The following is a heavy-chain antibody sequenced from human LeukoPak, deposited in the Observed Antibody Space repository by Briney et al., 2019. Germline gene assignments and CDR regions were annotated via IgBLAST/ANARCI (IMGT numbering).Heavy chain of an antibody. CDR2: IKQDGSEK. CDR3: ARMMVRGVIIDPEDYYYMDV. D-gene: IGHD3-10*01. J-gene: IGHJ6*03. V-gene: IGHV3-7*01. CDR1: GFTFSSYW. Sequence: GGSLRLSCAASGFTFSSYWMSWVRQAPGKGLGWVANIKQDGSEKYYVDSVKGRFTISRDNAKNSLYLQMNSLRAEDTAVYYCARMMVRGVIIDPEDYYYMDVWGKGTTVTVSS.